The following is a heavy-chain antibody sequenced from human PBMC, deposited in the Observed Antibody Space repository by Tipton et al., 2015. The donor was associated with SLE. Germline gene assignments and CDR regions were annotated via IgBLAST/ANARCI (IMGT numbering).Heavy chain of an antibody. CDR3: ARGMLTWRGAIVGVDV. CDR1: GVSISRSY. J-gene: IGHJ6*02. Sequence: TLSLTCTVSGVSISRSYWSWIRQSPGKGLDWIGYISNGGGTNYNPSLKSRVTISVDTAKNQFSLKLTSVTAADTAVYYCARGMLTWRGAIVGVDVWGQGTTVNVSS. CDR2: ISNGGGT. D-gene: IGHD3-10*02. V-gene: IGHV4-59*08.